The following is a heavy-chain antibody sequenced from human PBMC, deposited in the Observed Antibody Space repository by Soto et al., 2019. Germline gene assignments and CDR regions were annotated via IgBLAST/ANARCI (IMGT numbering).Heavy chain of an antibody. Sequence: SETLSLTCAVSGGSISSGGYSWSWIRQPPGKGLEWIGYIYHGGSTYYNPSLKSRVTISVDRSKNQFSLKLSSVTAADTAVYYCARDRTSSGYWAYWGQGTLVTVSS. CDR1: GGSISSGGYS. J-gene: IGHJ4*02. D-gene: IGHD3-22*01. CDR3: ARDRTSSGYWAY. V-gene: IGHV4-30-2*01. CDR2: IYHGGST.